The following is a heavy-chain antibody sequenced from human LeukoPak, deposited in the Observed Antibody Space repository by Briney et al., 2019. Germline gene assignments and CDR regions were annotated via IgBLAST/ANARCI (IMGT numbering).Heavy chain of an antibody. CDR2: IYTNGNT. CDR3: ARVSSSWSRNFDY. CDR1: GGYINGGSYY. D-gene: IGHD6-13*01. Sequence: SQTLSLTCTVSGGYINGGSYYWSWIRQPAGKGLEWIGRIYTNGNTNYNPSLKSRVTISIDTSKNQFSLRLSSVTAADTAVYYCARVSSSWSRNFDYWGQGTLVTVSS. V-gene: IGHV4-61*02. J-gene: IGHJ4*02.